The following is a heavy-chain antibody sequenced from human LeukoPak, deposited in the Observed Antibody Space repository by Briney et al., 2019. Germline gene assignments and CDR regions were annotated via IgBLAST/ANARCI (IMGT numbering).Heavy chain of an antibody. CDR2: IYYSGST. Sequence: SETLSLTCTASGGSISSGGYYWSWIRQRPGKGLEWIGYIYYSGSTYSNPSLKSRVTISVDTSKNQFSLNLSSVTAADTAVYYCARYCSSTNCYKGGFDPWGQGTLVTVSS. J-gene: IGHJ5*02. CDR3: ARYCSSTNCYKGGFDP. CDR1: GGSISSGGYY. D-gene: IGHD2-2*02. V-gene: IGHV4-31*03.